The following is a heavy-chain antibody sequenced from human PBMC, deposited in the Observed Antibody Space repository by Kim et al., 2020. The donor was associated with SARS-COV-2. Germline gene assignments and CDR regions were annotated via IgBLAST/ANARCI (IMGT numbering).Heavy chain of an antibody. J-gene: IGHJ4*02. CDR3: ARVDSYGGYGFIDY. CDR1: GFTFSSYA. Sequence: GGSLRLSCAASGFTFSSYAMHWVRQAPGKGLEYVSAISSNGGSTYYANSVRGRFTISRDNSKNTLYLQMGSLRAEDMAVYYCARVDSYGGYGFIDYWGQG. V-gene: IGHV3-64*01. D-gene: IGHD5-12*01. CDR2: ISSNGGST.